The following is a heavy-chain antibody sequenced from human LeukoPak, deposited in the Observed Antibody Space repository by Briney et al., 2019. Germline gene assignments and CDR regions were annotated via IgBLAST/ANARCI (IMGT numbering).Heavy chain of an antibody. J-gene: IGHJ5*02. D-gene: IGHD4-17*01. CDR2: ICTSGST. V-gene: IGHV4-61*02. Sequence: TASETLSLTCTVSGGSISSGSYYWSWIRQPAGKGLEWIGRICTSGSTNYNPSLKSRVIISVDTSKNQFSLKLSSVTAADTAVYYCARDGTVNWFDPWGQGTLVTVSS. CDR1: GGSISSGSYY. CDR3: ARDGTVNWFDP.